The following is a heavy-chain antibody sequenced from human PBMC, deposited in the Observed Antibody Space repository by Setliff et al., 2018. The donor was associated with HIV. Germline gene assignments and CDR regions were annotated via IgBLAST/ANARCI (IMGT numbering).Heavy chain of an antibody. J-gene: IGHJ2*01. Sequence: GSLRLSCAASGFSISSYWMHWVRQTPGKGLVWVSRIKPDGSSITYADSVKGRFTISRDNAKNTVYLQMNSLSAEDAAVYYCTRDPPTSGWYFDLWGRGTLVTVSS. CDR1: GFSISSYW. CDR2: IKPDGSSI. D-gene: IGHD7-27*01. CDR3: TRDPPTSGWYFDL. V-gene: IGHV3-74*01.